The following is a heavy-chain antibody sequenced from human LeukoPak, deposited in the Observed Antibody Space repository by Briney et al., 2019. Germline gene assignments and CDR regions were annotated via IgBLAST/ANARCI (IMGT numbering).Heavy chain of an antibody. CDR3: ARGGSMVRGVIGEYYYGMDV. D-gene: IGHD3-10*01. CDR2: MYYSGST. J-gene: IGHJ6*02. CDR1: GGSINTSSHY. V-gene: IGHV4-39*07. Sequence: PSEILSLTCSVSGGSINTSSHYWGWIRKPPGKGLDWIGSMYYSGSTYYSPSLKSRVTISVDTSKNQFSLKLSSVTAADTAVYYCARGGSMVRGVIGEYYYGMDVWGQGTTVTVSS.